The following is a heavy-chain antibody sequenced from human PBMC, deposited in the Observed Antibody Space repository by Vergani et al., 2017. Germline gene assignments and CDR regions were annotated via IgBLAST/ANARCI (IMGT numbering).Heavy chain of an antibody. V-gene: IGHV1-69*13. CDR2: FIPIFGTA. Sequence: QVQLVQSGAEVKKPGASVKVSCKSSGYTFTSYGISWVRQAPGQGLEWLGGFIPIFGTANYAQKFQGRVTITADESTSTAYMELSSLRSEDTAVYYCARGDGGLNGFDPWGQGTLVTVSS. J-gene: IGHJ5*02. CDR3: ARGDGGLNGFDP. D-gene: IGHD4-23*01. CDR1: GYTFTSYG.